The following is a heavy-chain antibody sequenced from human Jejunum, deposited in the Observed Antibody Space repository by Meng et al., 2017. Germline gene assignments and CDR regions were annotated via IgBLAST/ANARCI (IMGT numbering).Heavy chain of an antibody. CDR2: INDDGSEK. D-gene: IGHD6-13*01. Sequence: GESLKISCEASGFTFRNYWMRWVRQAPGRGLEWVGQINDDGSEKYYVDSVKVRFTISRDNAKNSLYLQMNSLRAEDTAVYYCARDHDRSFDNNWGQGTRVTVSS. V-gene: IGHV3-7*01. CDR3: ARDHDRSFDNN. J-gene: IGHJ4*02. CDR1: GFTFRNYW.